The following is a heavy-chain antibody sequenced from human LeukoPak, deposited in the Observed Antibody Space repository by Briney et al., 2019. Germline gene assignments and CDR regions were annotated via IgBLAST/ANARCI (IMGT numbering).Heavy chain of an antibody. CDR3: AKERGGIAARPIDY. Sequence: GGSLRLPCAASGFTFSSYAISWVRQAPGKGLEWVSAISGSGGSTYYADSVKGRFTISRDNSKNTLYLQMNSLRAEDTAVYYCAKERGGIAARPIDYWGQGTLVTVSS. CDR2: ISGSGGST. CDR1: GFTFSSYA. J-gene: IGHJ4*02. D-gene: IGHD6-6*01. V-gene: IGHV3-23*01.